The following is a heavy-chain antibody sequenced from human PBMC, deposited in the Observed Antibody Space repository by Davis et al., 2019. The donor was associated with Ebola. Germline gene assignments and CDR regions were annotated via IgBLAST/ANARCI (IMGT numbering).Heavy chain of an antibody. V-gene: IGHV3-30-3*01. Sequence: GESLKISCAASGFTFSSYWMSWVRQAPGKGLEWVAVISYDGSNKYYADSVKGRFTISRDNSKNTLYLQMNSLRAEDTAVYYCARERIAVAGTLYYYYGMDVWGKGTTVTVSS. J-gene: IGHJ6*04. CDR1: GFTFSSYW. CDR3: ARERIAVAGTLYYYYGMDV. D-gene: IGHD6-19*01. CDR2: ISYDGSNK.